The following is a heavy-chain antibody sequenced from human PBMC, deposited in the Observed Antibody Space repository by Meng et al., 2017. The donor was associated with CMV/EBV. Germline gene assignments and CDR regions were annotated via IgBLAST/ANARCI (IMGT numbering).Heavy chain of an antibody. J-gene: IGHJ6*02. CDR2: IIPIFGTA. CDR1: VCTFTSYA. V-gene: IGHV1-69*05. Sequence: SSVQVSCKASVCTFTSYAISWVRQAAGQGLEWMGGIIPIFGTANYAQKFQGRVTSTTDESTSTAYMELSSLRSEDTAVYYCTGQDCSSTSCYTQTDYYYYGMDVWGQGTTVTVSS. CDR3: TGQDCSSTSCYTQTDYYYYGMDV. D-gene: IGHD2-2*02.